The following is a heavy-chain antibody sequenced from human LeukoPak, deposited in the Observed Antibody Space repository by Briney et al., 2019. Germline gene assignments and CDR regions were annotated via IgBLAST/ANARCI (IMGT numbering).Heavy chain of an antibody. CDR3: ARGPPGAYCGGDCLHYFDY. J-gene: IGHJ4*02. CDR2: ISYDGSNK. D-gene: IGHD2-21*02. CDR1: GFTVSSNY. Sequence: GGSLRLSCAASGFTVSSNYMSWVRQAPGKGLEWVAVISYDGSNKYYADSVKGRFTISRDNSKNTLYLQMNSLRAEDTAVYYCARGPPGAYCGGDCLHYFDYWGQGTLVTVSS. V-gene: IGHV3-30-3*01.